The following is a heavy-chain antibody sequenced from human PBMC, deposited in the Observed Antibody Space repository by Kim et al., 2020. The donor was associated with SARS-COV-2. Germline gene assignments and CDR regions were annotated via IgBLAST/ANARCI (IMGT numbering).Heavy chain of an antibody. CDR2: NT. V-gene: IGHV3-23*01. J-gene: IGHJ3*02. D-gene: IGHD1-1*01. CDR3: ARQRGYDFDM. Sequence: NTYYADAVGGRFTIARDNSKNALYVQMNSLRAEDTALYYCARQRGYDFDMWGQGTMVTVSS.